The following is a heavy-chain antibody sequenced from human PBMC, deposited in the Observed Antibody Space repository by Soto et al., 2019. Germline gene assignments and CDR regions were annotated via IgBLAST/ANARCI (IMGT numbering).Heavy chain of an antibody. J-gene: IGHJ4*02. D-gene: IGHD6-19*01. V-gene: IGHV3-30*18. CDR1: GFTFSSYG. Sequence: QVQLVESGGGVVQPGRSLRLSCAASGFTFSSYGMHWVRQAPGKGLAWVAVISYDGSNKYYADSVKGRFTISRDNSKNPLYLQMNSLRAEDTAVYYCAKDPDSYSSGWYEGPFDYWGQGTLVTVSS. CDR2: ISYDGSNK. CDR3: AKDPDSYSSGWYEGPFDY.